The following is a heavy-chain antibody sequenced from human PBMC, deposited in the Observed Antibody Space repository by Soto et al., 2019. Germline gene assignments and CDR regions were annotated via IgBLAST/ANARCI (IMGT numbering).Heavy chain of an antibody. CDR1: GFTFSSYA. V-gene: IGHV3-23*01. Sequence: GGSLRLSCAASGFTFSSYAMSWVRQAPGKGLEWVSAISGSGGSTYYADSVKGRFTISRDNSKNTLYLQMNSLRAEDTAVYYCAKSQGYCSSTSCQEVSDYWGQGTLVTVSS. J-gene: IGHJ4*02. D-gene: IGHD2-2*01. CDR3: AKSQGYCSSTSCQEVSDY. CDR2: ISGSGGST.